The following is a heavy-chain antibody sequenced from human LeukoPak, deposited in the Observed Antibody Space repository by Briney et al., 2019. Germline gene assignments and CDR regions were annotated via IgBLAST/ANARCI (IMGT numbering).Heavy chain of an antibody. CDR1: GFTFSNAW. V-gene: IGHV3-15*01. Sequence: GGSLRLSCAASGFTFSNAWMSWVRQAPGKGLEWVGRIKSKTDGGTTDYAAPVKGRFTISRDDSKNTLYLQMNSPKTEDTAVYYCTTQISSSWATTGAFDIWGQGTMVTVSS. D-gene: IGHD6-13*01. CDR3: TTQISSSWATTGAFDI. J-gene: IGHJ3*02. CDR2: IKSKTDGGTT.